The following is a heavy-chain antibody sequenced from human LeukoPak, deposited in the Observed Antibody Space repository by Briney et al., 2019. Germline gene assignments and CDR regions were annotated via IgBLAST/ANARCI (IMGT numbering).Heavy chain of an antibody. CDR2: ISYDGSNK. D-gene: IGHD3-10*01. V-gene: IGHV3-30*03. J-gene: IGHJ4*02. CDR1: GFTFSSYG. CDR3: ARDVLWFGELSPFTFDY. Sequence: GRSLRLSCAASGFTFSSYGMHWVRQAPGKGLEWVAVISYDGSNKYYADSVKGRFTISRDNSKNTLYLQMNSLRAEDTAVYYCARDVLWFGELSPFTFDYWGQGTLVTVSS.